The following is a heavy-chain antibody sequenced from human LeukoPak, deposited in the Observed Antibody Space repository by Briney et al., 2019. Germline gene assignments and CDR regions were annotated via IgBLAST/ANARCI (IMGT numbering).Heavy chain of an antibody. J-gene: IGHJ4*02. D-gene: IGHD3-16*02. CDR1: GASISSGDYY. V-gene: IGHV4-30-4*01. CDR2: IYYSGTT. CDR3: ARGPNYVWGSYRYFDY. Sequence: SETLSLTCTVSGASISSGDYYWSWIRQPPGKGLEWIGYIYYSGTTNYNLSLKTRVTISVDTSKNQFSLKLSSVTAANTAVYYCARGPNYVWGSYRYFDYWGQGILVTVSS.